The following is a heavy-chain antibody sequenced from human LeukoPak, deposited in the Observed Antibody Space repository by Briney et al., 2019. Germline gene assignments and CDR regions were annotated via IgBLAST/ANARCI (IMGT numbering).Heavy chain of an antibody. CDR1: GYTFTGYY. Sequence: GASVKVSCKASGYTFTGYYMHWVRQAPGQGLEWMGWINPNSGGTNYAQKFQGRVTMTRDTSISTAYMELSRLRSDDTAVYYCARDASGAYMVGAFDIWGQGTMVTVSS. V-gene: IGHV1-2*02. CDR3: ARDASGAYMVGAFDI. D-gene: IGHD3-16*01. CDR2: INPNSGGT. J-gene: IGHJ3*02.